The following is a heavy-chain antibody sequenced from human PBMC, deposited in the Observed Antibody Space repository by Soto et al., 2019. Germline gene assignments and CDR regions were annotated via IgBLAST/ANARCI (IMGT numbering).Heavy chain of an antibody. CDR3: ARGGNPIDY. Sequence: ASVKVSCKTSGYTFTNFGLIWVRQAPGQGREWMGWISAYNGNTNYAQNFQGRVTMTTDTSTSTAYMELRSLRSDDTAVYYCARGGNPIDYWGQGTLVTVSS. CDR1: GYTFTNFG. D-gene: IGHD3-16*01. V-gene: IGHV1-18*01. J-gene: IGHJ4*02. CDR2: ISAYNGNT.